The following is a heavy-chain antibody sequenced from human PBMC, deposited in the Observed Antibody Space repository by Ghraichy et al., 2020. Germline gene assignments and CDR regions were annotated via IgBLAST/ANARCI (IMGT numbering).Heavy chain of an antibody. CDR2: IYYSGST. Sequence: SETLSLTCTVSGGSISSSSYYWGWIRQPPGKGLEWIGSIYYSGSTYYNPSLKSRVTISVDTSKNQFSLKLSSVTAADTAVYYCARAVLYQLPTTKYYFDYWGQRTLVTVSS. CDR3: ARAVLYQLPTTKYYFDY. V-gene: IGHV4-39*01. CDR1: GGSISSSSYY. D-gene: IGHD2-2*01. J-gene: IGHJ4*02.